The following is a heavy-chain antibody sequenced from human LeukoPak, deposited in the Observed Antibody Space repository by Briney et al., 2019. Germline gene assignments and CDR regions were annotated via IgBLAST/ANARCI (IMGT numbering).Heavy chain of an antibody. Sequence: GGSLRLSCAASGFTFSSYATSWVRQAPGKGLEWVSAISGSGGSTYYADSVKGRFTISRDDSKNTLYLQMNSLRAEDTAVYYCASHQLLERRIDYWGQGTLVTVSS. CDR3: ASHQLLERRIDY. CDR2: ISGSGGST. CDR1: GFTFSSYA. V-gene: IGHV3-23*01. J-gene: IGHJ4*02. D-gene: IGHD2-2*01.